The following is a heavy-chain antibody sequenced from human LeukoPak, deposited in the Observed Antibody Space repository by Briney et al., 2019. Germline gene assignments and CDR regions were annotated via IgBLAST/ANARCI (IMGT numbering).Heavy chain of an antibody. D-gene: IGHD6-19*01. CDR2: ITTGRGET. Sequence: ASVKVSCKASGYTFTDYALHWVRQAPGQSLEWMGWITTGRGETRYSQEFQRRITFTRDTSASTVYMDLSDLRSDDTAVYYCARSGKQWRGGNYFDSWGQGTLVAVSS. CDR1: GYTFTDYA. J-gene: IGHJ4*02. V-gene: IGHV1-3*04. CDR3: ARSGKQWRGGNYFDS.